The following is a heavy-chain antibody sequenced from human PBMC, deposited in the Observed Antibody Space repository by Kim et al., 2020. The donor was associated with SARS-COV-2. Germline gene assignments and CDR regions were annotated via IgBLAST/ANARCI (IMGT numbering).Heavy chain of an antibody. V-gene: IGHV3-30*01. CDR3: ARDRGYYGSGSRPLDY. J-gene: IGHJ4*02. Sequence: VKGRFTNFRDNSKNTLYLQMNSLRAEDTAVYYCARDRGYYGSGSRPLDYWGQGTLVTVSS. D-gene: IGHD3-10*01.